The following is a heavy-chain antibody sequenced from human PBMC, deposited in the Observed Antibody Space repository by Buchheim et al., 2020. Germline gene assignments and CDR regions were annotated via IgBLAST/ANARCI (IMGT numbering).Heavy chain of an antibody. D-gene: IGHD6-13*01. CDR2: IYYSGST. CDR3: ARHRIKSAGTGYYYYMDV. CDR1: GGSIGSSSYY. V-gene: IGHV4-39*01. Sequence: QLQLQESGPGLVKPSETLSLTCTVSGGSIGSSSYYWGWIRQPPGKGLEWIGSIYYSGSTYYNPSLKSRVTISVDPSKNQFSLKLSSVTAADTAVYYCARHRIKSAGTGYYYYMDVWGKGTT. J-gene: IGHJ6*03.